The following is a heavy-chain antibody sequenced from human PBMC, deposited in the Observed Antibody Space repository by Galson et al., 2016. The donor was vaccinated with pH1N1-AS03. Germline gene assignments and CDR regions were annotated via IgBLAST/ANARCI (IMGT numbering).Heavy chain of an antibody. Sequence: SVKVSCKASGFTFTSYYMHWVRQAPGQGLEWMGIIHPSGGPIYAQHFQGRVSMARDTSTSTVYMELSNLRPDDTSVYYCARGGGHYGDCVYWGQGTLVTVSS. CDR2: IHPSGGP. D-gene: IGHD4-17*01. V-gene: IGHV1-46*01. J-gene: IGHJ4*02. CDR3: ARGGGHYGDCVY. CDR1: GFTFTSYY.